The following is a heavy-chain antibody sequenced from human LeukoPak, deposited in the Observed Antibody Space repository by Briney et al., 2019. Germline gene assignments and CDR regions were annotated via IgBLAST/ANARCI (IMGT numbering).Heavy chain of an antibody. V-gene: IGHV3-21*01. CDR1: GFTFSSYS. CDR2: ISSSSSYI. D-gene: IGHD5-12*01. CDR3: ARDRAPGGGYDLGAFDI. J-gene: IGHJ3*02. Sequence: TGGSLRLSCAASGFTFSSYSMNWVRQAPGKGLEWVSSISSSSSYIYYADSVKGRFTISRDNAKNSLYLQMNSLRAEDTAVYYCARDRAPGGGYDLGAFDIWGQGTMVTVSS.